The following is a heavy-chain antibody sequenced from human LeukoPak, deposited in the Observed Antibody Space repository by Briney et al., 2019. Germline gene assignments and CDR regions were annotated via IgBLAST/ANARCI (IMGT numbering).Heavy chain of an antibody. D-gene: IGHD3-22*01. CDR1: GFTFSSYG. CDR3: ARDKPPPYYYDSSGIFDY. V-gene: IGHV3-30*03. Sequence: GGSLRLSCAASGFTFSSYGMHWVRQAPGKGLEWVAVISYDGSNKYYADSVKGRFTISRDNSKNTLYLQMNSLRAEDTAVYYCARDKPPPYYYDSSGIFDYWGQGTLVTVSS. J-gene: IGHJ4*02. CDR2: ISYDGSNK.